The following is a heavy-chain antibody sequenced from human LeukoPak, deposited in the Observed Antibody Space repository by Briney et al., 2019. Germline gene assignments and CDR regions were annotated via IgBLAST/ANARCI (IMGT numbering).Heavy chain of an antibody. CDR2: IYYSGST. CDR3: ARSHQKSGMVRGVTPFDP. D-gene: IGHD3-10*01. Sequence: SETLSLTCTVSGGSISSYYWSWIRQPPGKGLEWIGYIYYSGSTNYNPSLKSRVTISVDTSKNQFSLKLSSVTAADTAVYYCARSHQKSGMVRGVTPFDPWGQGTLVTVSS. V-gene: IGHV4-59*01. CDR1: GGSISSYY. J-gene: IGHJ5*02.